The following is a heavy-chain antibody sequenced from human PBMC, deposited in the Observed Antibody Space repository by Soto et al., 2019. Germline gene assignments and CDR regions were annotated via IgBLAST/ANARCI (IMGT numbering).Heavy chain of an antibody. Sequence: QITLKESGPTLVKPTQTLTLTCTFSGFSLSTNGVGVGWIRQPPGKALEWLALIYWDGDKRYSPSLKSRLTITKDTSKNQVVLTMTNMDPVDTATYDCAHRRGAYYFDYWGQGTLVTVSS. CDR1: GFSLSTNGVG. V-gene: IGHV2-5*02. CDR2: IYWDGDK. J-gene: IGHJ4*02. D-gene: IGHD1-26*01. CDR3: AHRRGAYYFDY.